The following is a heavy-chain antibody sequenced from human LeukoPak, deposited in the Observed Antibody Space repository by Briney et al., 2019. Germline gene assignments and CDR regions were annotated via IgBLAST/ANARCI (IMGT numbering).Heavy chain of an antibody. CDR1: GDSISNYY. V-gene: IGHV4-59*01. CDR2: ISYSGST. CDR3: ARKEWVPYYFDY. J-gene: IGHJ4*02. D-gene: IGHD3-3*01. Sequence: SETLSPTCTVSGDSISNYYWSWIRQPPGKGLEWIGYISYSGSTNYNSSLKSRVTISVDTSKNQFSLKLSSVTAADTAVYYCARKEWVPYYFDYWGQGALVTVSS.